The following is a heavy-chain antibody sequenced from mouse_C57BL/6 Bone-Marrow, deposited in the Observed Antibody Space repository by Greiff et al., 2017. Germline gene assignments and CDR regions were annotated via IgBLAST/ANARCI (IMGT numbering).Heavy chain of an antibody. CDR1: GYTFTSYD. V-gene: IGHV1-85*01. CDR2: IYPRDGSP. CDR3: VYYYGPYWYFDV. Sequence: QVPLQQSGPELVKPGASVKLSCKASGYTFTSYDINWVKQRPGQGLEWIGWIYPRDGSPKYNEKFKGKATLTVDTSSSTAYMELHSLTSEDSAVYFCVYYYGPYWYFDVWGTGTTVTVSS. J-gene: IGHJ1*03. D-gene: IGHD1-1*01.